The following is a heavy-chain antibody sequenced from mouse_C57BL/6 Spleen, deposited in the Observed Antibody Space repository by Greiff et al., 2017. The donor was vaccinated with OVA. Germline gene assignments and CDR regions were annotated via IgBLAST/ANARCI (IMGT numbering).Heavy chain of an antibody. CDR3: TRGDYYGRKVFAY. J-gene: IGHJ3*01. Sequence: VQLKQSGTVLARPGASVKMSCKTSGYTFTSYWMHWVKQRPGQGLEWIGAIYPGNSDTSYNQKFKGKAKLTAVTSASTAYMELSSLTNEDSAVYYCTRGDYYGRKVFAYWGQGTLVTVSA. CDR2: IYPGNSDT. CDR1: GYTFTSYW. V-gene: IGHV1-5*01. D-gene: IGHD1-1*01.